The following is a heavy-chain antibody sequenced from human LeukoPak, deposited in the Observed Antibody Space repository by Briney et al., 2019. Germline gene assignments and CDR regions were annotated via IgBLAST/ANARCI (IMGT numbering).Heavy chain of an antibody. CDR3: AREFSPPYYYGSGSYSAIDY. V-gene: IGHV3-74*01. D-gene: IGHD3-10*01. CDR2: INSDGSST. J-gene: IGHJ4*02. Sequence: GGSLRLSCAASGFSFSSTWMHWVRQVPGKGLEWISRINSDGSSTIYADSVKGRFAISRDNTKNTLYLQMNSLRADDTAVYYCAREFSPPYYYGSGSYSAIDYWGQGTLVTVSS. CDR1: GFSFSSTW.